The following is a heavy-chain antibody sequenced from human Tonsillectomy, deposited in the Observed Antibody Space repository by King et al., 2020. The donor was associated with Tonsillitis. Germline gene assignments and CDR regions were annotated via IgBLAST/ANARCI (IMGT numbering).Heavy chain of an antibody. V-gene: IGHV3-64*01. Sequence: VQLVESGGGLVQPGGSLRLSCAASGFTFSSYAVHWVRQAPGKGPEYVSSISSYGGSTYYANSVKGGFTISRDNSKDTLYLQMGSLRAEDTAIYYCAREFYHGMDVWGQGTTVTVSS. CDR1: GFTFSSYA. CDR3: AREFYHGMDV. J-gene: IGHJ6*02. CDR2: ISSYGGST.